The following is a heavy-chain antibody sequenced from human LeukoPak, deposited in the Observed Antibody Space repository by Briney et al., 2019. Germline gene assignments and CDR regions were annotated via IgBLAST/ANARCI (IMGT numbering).Heavy chain of an antibody. V-gene: IGHV4-59*01. J-gene: IGHJ6*03. CDR3: ARGARGQLASYYYYYMDV. CDR1: GFTFSDYY. D-gene: IGHD1-1*01. Sequence: PGGSLRLSCAASGFTFSDYYMSWIRQAPGKGLEWIGYIYYSGSTNYNPSLKSRVTISVDTSKNQFSLKLSSVTAADTAVYYCARGARGQLASYYYYYMDVWGKGTTVTVSS. CDR2: IYYSGST.